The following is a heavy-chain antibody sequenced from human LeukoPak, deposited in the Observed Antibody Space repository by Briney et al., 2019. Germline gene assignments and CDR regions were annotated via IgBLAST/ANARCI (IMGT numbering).Heavy chain of an antibody. Sequence: GRSLRLSCAATGFTFRKHWMSWVRQAIGKGLECVAKIKEDGSEKHYVDSVKGRFTISRDNAKNSLYLQMNSLRADDTAVYYCARDYTGGWNDYWGQGTLVTVSS. D-gene: IGHD7-27*01. CDR1: GFTFRKHW. CDR3: ARDYTGGWNDY. V-gene: IGHV3-7*01. J-gene: IGHJ4*02. CDR2: IKEDGSEK.